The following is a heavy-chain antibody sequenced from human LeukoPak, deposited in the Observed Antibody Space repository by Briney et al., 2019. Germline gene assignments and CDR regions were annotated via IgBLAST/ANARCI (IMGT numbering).Heavy chain of an antibody. CDR2: INPSGGST. V-gene: IGHV1-46*01. CDR3: ARVMAGRDPFDY. CDR1: GYTFTSYY. J-gene: IGHJ4*02. Sequence: ASVKVSRKASGYTFTSYYMHWVRQAPGQGLEWMGMINPSGGSTSYAQKFQGRVTMTRDTSTSTVYMELSSLRSEDTAVYYCARVMAGRDPFDYWGQGTLVTVSS. D-gene: IGHD6-19*01.